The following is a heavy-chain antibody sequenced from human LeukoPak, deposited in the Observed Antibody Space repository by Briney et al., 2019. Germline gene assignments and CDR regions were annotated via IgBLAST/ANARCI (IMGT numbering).Heavy chain of an antibody. CDR2: ISAYKGNT. J-gene: IGHJ3*01. CDR3: ARDLYYYGSGSYYDVFDV. D-gene: IGHD3-10*01. Sequence: EASVKVPCKASGYTFSTYGISWVRQAPGQGLEWMGWISAYKGNTYYAQKLQGRVTMTTDTSTSTAYMELRSLRSDDTAIYYCARDLYYYGSGSYYDVFDVWGQGTMVTVSS. V-gene: IGHV1-18*01. CDR1: GYTFSTYG.